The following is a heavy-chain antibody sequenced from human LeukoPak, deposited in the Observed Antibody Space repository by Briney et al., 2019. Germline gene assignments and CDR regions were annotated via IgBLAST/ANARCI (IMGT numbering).Heavy chain of an antibody. V-gene: IGHV3-7*01. J-gene: IGHJ4*02. CDR3: ARVGKNGWDFDH. CDR2: VIDGRNVT. D-gene: IGHD6-19*01. Sequence: GGSLRLSCAASGFTFSPYWMTWVRQAPADAMEGAGYVIDGRNVTFSVACVKGRFTISRDNTKISLHRQMCSLRAEETAVYYCARVGKNGWDFDHWGEGSLVTVSS. CDR1: GFTFSPYW.